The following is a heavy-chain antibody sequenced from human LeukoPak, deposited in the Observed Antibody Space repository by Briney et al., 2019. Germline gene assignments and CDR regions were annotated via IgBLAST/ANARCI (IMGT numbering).Heavy chain of an antibody. V-gene: IGHV3-30*19. D-gene: IGHD6-6*01. J-gene: IGHJ4*02. CDR2: ISYDGSNK. CDR3: AGFEYSSSSGDY. CDR1: GFTFSSYG. Sequence: GGSLRLSCAASGFTFSSYGMHWVRQAPGKGLEWVAAISYDGSNKYYADSVKGRFTISRDNSKNTLYLQMNSLRAEDTAVYYCAGFEYSSSSGDYWGQGTLVTVSS.